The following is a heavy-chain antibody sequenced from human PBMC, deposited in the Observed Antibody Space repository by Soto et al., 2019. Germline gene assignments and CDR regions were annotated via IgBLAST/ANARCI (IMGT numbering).Heavy chain of an antibody. CDR1: GYTFTRYA. Sequence: ASEKVSCKASGYTFTRYAIHWVRQAPGQGLEWMGWINAGSGSSRYSQNFQGRVTITRDTSASTAYMELNSLVFEDTGVYFCARERAVSANFFDYWGQGTLVTVSS. CDR3: ARERAVSANFFDY. V-gene: IGHV1-3*01. D-gene: IGHD2-21*02. J-gene: IGHJ4*02. CDR2: INAGSGSS.